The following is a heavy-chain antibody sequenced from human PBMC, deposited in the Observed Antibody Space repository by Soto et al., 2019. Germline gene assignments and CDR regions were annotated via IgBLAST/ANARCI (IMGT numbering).Heavy chain of an antibody. D-gene: IGHD6-19*01. Sequence: SETLSLTCAVYGGSFSGYYWSWIRQPPGKGLEWIGEINHSGSTNYNPSLKSRVTISVDTSKNQFSLKLSSVTAADTAVYYCARGLSLIQWLGSYYYYGMDVWGQGTTVTVSS. V-gene: IGHV4-34*01. CDR2: INHSGST. J-gene: IGHJ6*02. CDR1: GGSFSGYY. CDR3: ARGLSLIQWLGSYYYYGMDV.